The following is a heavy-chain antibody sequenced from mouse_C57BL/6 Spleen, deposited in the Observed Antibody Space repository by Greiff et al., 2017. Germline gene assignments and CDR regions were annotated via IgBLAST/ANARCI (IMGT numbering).Heavy chain of an antibody. J-gene: IGHJ3*01. Sequence: EVKLLQSGGGLVQPGGSLKLSCAASGIDFSRYWMSWVRRAPGKGLEWIGEINPDSSTINYAPSLKDKFIISRDNAKNTLYLQMSKVRSEDTALYYCARRDDYDGAWFAYWGQGTLVTVSA. D-gene: IGHD2-4*01. CDR1: GIDFSRYW. V-gene: IGHV4-1*01. CDR3: ARRDDYDGAWFAY. CDR2: INPDSSTI.